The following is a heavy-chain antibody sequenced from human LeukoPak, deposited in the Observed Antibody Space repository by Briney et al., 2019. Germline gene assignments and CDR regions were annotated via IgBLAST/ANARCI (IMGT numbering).Heavy chain of an antibody. CDR2: INHSGST. Sequence: SETLSLTCAVYGGSFSGYYWSWIRQPPGKGLEWIGEINHSGSTNYNPSHKSRVTISVDTSKNQFSLKLSSVTAADTAVYYCARHRQGGIYSSSWYGFDYWGQGTLVTVSS. CDR1: GGSFSGYY. J-gene: IGHJ4*02. CDR3: ARHRQGGIYSSSWYGFDY. D-gene: IGHD6-13*01. V-gene: IGHV4-34*01.